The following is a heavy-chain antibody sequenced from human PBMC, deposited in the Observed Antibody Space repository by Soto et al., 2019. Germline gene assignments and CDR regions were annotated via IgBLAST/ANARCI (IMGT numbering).Heavy chain of an antibody. V-gene: IGHV3-48*01. CDR3: ARVGWELTFDY. Sequence: EVQLVESGGGLVQPGGSLRLSCATSGFTFIGYTLSWVRQAPGKGLEFVSYISSANSAIYYADSVKGRSEISRDNAKTSMFLQLHSLRAEDTAIYYCARVGWELTFDYWGQGAQVTVSS. J-gene: IGHJ4*02. D-gene: IGHD1-7*01. CDR2: ISSANSAI. CDR1: GFTFIGYT.